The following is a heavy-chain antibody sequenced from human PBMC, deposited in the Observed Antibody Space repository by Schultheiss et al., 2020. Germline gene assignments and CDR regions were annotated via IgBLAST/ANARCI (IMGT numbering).Heavy chain of an antibody. CDR1: RFSFNSYA. CDR2: ITYTGDFT. J-gene: IGHJ6*02. D-gene: IGHD3-16*01. V-gene: IGHV3-23*01. Sequence: GASLKISCAASRFSFNSYAMNWVRQAPGKGLEWVSRITYTGDFTYYADSVKGRFTISRDNSKNTLYLQMNSLRAEDTAVYYCARDHRGHESPQYGMDVWGQGTTVTVSS. CDR3: ARDHRGHESPQYGMDV.